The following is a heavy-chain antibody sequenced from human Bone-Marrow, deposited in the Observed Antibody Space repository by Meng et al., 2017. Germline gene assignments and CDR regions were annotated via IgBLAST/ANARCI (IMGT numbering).Heavy chain of an antibody. CDR1: GFSLSTSGVG. D-gene: IGHD6-19*01. J-gene: IGHJ4*02. Sequence: QITLKESGPTLVKPTQTLTLTCNVSGFSLSTSGVGVGWIRQPPGKALEWLALIYWDDDKRYSPSLKSRLTITKDTSKNQVVLTMTNMDPVDTATYYCAHTRIAVAGTGVYYWGQGTLVTVSS. V-gene: IGHV2-5*02. CDR3: AHTRIAVAGTGVYY. CDR2: IYWDDDK.